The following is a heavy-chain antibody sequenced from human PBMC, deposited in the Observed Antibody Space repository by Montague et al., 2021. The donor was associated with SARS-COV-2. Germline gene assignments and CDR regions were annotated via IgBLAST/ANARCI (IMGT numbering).Heavy chain of an antibody. CDR3: ARQEYSRGWCKPDAFDI. J-gene: IGHJ3*02. V-gene: IGHV4-39*01. CDR2: IYYSGST. D-gene: IGHD6-19*01. Sequence: SETLSLTCTVSGGSISSSSYYWGGIRQPPGKGLEWIGSIYYSGSTYYNPSLKSRVTISVDTSKNQLSLKLSSVTAADTAVYYCARQEYSRGWCKPDAFDIWGQGTMVTVSS. CDR1: GGSISSSSYY.